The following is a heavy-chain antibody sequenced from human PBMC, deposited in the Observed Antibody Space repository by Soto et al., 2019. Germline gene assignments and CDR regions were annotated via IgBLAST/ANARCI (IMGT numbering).Heavy chain of an antibody. Sequence: GGSLRLSCAASGFTFSSYSMNWVRQAPGKGLAWVSSISSSSSYIHYADSVKGRFTISRDNAKHSLYLQMNCLGAEETAVYHCARDGSSWFFGRSYYYYGMVVWGQGATVTVSS. CDR2: ISSSSSYI. D-gene: IGHD6-13*01. V-gene: IGHV3-21*01. CDR1: GFTFSSYS. CDR3: ARDGSSWFFGRSYYYYGMVV. J-gene: IGHJ6*02.